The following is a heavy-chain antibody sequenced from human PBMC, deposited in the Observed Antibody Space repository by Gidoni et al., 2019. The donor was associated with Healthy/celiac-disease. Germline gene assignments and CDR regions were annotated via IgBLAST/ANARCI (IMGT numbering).Heavy chain of an antibody. V-gene: IGHV1-8*01. CDR2: MNPNSGNT. CDR3: AREVATIIMGGLYYYYGMDV. CDR1: GYTFTSYD. Sequence: VPPVQSGAEVKKPGASVKVSCKASGYTFTSYDIHWVRQATGQGLEWMGWMNPNSGNTGYAQKFQGRVTMTRNTSISTAYMELSSLRSEDTAVYYCAREVATIIMGGLYYYYGMDVWGQGTTVTVSS. D-gene: IGHD5-12*01. J-gene: IGHJ6*02.